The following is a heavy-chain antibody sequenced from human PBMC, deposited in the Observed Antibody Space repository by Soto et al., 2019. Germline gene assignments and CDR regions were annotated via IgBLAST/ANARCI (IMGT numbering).Heavy chain of an antibody. J-gene: IGHJ5*02. CDR1: GGSVSSGSYY. CDR3: AREEYYYDSSGYGLGWFDP. Sequence: QVQLQESGPGLVKPSETLSLTCTVSGGSVSSGSYYWSWIRQPPGKGLEWIGYIYYSGSTNCNPSLKSRVTISVDTSKNQFSLKLSSVTAADTAVYYCAREEYYYDSSGYGLGWFDPWGQGTLVTVSS. D-gene: IGHD3-22*01. CDR2: IYYSGST. V-gene: IGHV4-61*01.